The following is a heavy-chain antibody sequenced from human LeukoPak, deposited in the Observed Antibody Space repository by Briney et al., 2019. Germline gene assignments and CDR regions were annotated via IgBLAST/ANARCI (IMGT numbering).Heavy chain of an antibody. CDR1: GFTFSNAW. J-gene: IGHJ5*02. CDR3: ARDRGYSSNSWFDP. CDR2: IYSGGST. Sequence: GGSLRLSCAASGFTFSNAWMSWVRQAPGKGLEWVSVIYSGGSTYYADSVKGRFTISRDNSKNTLYLQMNSLRAEDTAVYYCARDRGYSSNSWFDPWGQGTLVTVSS. V-gene: IGHV3-66*01. D-gene: IGHD6-13*01.